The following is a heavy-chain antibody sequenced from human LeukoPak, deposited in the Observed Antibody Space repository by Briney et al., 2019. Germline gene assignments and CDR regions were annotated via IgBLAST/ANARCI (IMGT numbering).Heavy chain of an antibody. CDR2: ISSSSSYI. CDR3: AREAYYYYYMDV. CDR1: GFTFSSYG. Sequence: PGGSLRLSCAASGFTFSSYGMNWVRQAPGKGLEWVSSISSSSSYIYYADSVKGRFTISRDNAKNSLYLQMNSLRAEDTAVYYCAREAYYYYYMDVWGKGTTVTVSS. J-gene: IGHJ6*03. V-gene: IGHV3-21*01.